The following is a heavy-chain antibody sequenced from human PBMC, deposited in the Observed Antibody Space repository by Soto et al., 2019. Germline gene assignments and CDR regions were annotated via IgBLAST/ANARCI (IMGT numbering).Heavy chain of an antibody. J-gene: IGHJ4*02. CDR1: GYSFTIYC. Sequence: PGESLKISCNGSGYSFTIYCIAWVLQMPGKGLEWMGIIYPDDSDTRYSPSFQGQVTISADKSISTAYLQWSSLKASDTAMYYCARGYCSSSSCYKGFDYWGQGTLVTVSS. D-gene: IGHD2-2*02. V-gene: IGHV5-51*01. CDR3: ARGYCSSSSCYKGFDY. CDR2: IYPDDSDT.